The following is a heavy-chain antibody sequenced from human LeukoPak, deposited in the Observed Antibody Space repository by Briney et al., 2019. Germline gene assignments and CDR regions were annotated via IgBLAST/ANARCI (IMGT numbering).Heavy chain of an antibody. CDR3: ARGHYGMDV. V-gene: IGHV3-11*05. CDR2: ISSSSGDT. Sequence: PGGSLRLSCAASGFPFSDYYMSWIRQAPGKGLEWVSYISSSSGDTNYADSVKGRFTISRDNAKNSLYLQMNSLRVEDTAVYYRARGHYGMDVWGQGTAVTVSS. J-gene: IGHJ6*02. CDR1: GFPFSDYY.